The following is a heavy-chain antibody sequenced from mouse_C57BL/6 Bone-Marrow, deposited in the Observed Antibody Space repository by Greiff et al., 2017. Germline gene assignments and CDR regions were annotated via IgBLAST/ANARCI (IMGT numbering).Heavy chain of an antibody. CDR2: IWSGGST. CDR1: GFSLTSYG. CDR3: ASPSTMVTTEAMDY. V-gene: IGHV2-2*01. Sequence: VQLKESGPGLVQPSQSLSITCTVSGFSLTSYGVHWVRQSPGKGLEWLGVIWSGGSTDYNAAFISRLSISKDNSKSQVFFKMNSLQADDTAIYYCASPSTMVTTEAMDYWGQGTSVTVSS. J-gene: IGHJ4*01. D-gene: IGHD2-2*01.